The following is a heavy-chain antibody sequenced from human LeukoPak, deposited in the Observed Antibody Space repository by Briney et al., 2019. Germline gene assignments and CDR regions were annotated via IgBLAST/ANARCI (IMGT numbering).Heavy chain of an antibody. J-gene: IGHJ4*02. CDR2: IYYSGST. D-gene: IGHD3-3*01. CDR3: ARIRYYDFWSGYPFYFDY. V-gene: IGHV4-59*07. Sequence: SDTLSLTCTVSGGSISSSYWSWIRQPPGKGLEWIGYIYYSGSTNYNPSLKSRVTISVDTSKNQFSLKLSSVTAADTAVYYCARIRYYDFWSGYPFYFDYWGQGTLVTVSS. CDR1: GGSISSSY.